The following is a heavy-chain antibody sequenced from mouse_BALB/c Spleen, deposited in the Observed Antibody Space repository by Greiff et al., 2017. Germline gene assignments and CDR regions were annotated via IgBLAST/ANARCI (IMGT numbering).Heavy chain of an antibody. V-gene: IGHV5-12-1*01. CDR2: ISSGGGST. Sequence: EVQVVESGGGLVKPGGSLKLSCAASGFAFSSYDMSWVRQTPEKRLEWVAYISSGGGSTYYPDTVKGRFTISRDNAKNTLYLQMSSLKSEDTAMYYCASASPAMDYWGQGTSVTVSS. J-gene: IGHJ4*01. CDR3: ASASPAMDY. CDR1: GFAFSSYD.